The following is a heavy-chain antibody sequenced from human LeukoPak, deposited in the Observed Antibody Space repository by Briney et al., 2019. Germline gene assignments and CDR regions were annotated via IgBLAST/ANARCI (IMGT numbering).Heavy chain of an antibody. D-gene: IGHD6-13*01. J-gene: IGHJ4*02. Sequence: LAASVKVSCKASGYTFTGHYMHWVRQAPGQGLEWMGWINPRNAATNYAQKFQGRVTMTRDTSTGTIYMEMTSLRSDDTAIYYCARTLYIAAAPGGFDYWGQGTLLTVSS. CDR3: ARTLYIAAAPGGFDY. V-gene: IGHV1-2*02. CDR1: GYTFTGHY. CDR2: INPRNAAT.